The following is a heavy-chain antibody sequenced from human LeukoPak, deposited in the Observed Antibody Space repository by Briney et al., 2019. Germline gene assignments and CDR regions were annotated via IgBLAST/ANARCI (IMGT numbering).Heavy chain of an antibody. V-gene: IGHV4-34*01. CDR2: INHSGTT. J-gene: IGHJ4*02. CDR1: GGSFSGYH. Sequence: SETLSLTCAVYGGSFSGYHWTWNRQPPGKGLEWIGEINHSGTTNYNPSLKSRVTISIDTSKNQFSLKLSSVTAADTAVYYCARGHFHYDSSGSHVYFNYWSQGTLVTVSS. CDR3: ARGHFHYDSSGSHVYFNY. D-gene: IGHD3-22*01.